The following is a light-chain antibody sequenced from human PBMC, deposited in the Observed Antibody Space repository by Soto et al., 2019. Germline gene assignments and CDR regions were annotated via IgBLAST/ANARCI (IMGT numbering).Light chain of an antibody. J-gene: IGKJ5*01. Sequence: EIVLTQSPGTLSLSPGERATLCLMASQSVSSSYLAWYQQKPGQAPRLLIYGASSRATGIPDRFSGSGSGTDFTLTISRLEPEDFAVYYCQQYGSSPRITFGQGTRLEI. V-gene: IGKV3-20*01. CDR1: QSVSSSY. CDR3: QQYGSSPRIT. CDR2: GAS.